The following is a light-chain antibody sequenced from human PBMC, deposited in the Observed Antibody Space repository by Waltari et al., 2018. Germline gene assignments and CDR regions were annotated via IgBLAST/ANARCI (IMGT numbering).Light chain of an antibody. CDR2: PHS. J-gene: IGLJ1*01. Sequence: SLELTQPSSVSVSPGQTARIACSGDPLGLQWTSGYQQNAGQSPVLAIYPHSERPSGARGRFSTARCGDTVTLNISGTQYLDEADYYCQTWDSNIFVFGPGTKVTVL. V-gene: IGLV3-1*01. CDR1: PLGLQW. CDR3: QTWDSNIFV.